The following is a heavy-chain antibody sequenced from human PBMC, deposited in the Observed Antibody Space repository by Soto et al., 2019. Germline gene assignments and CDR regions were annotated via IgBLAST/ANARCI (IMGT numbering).Heavy chain of an antibody. Sequence: PGGSLRLSCAASGFTVSSNYMNWVPRAPGKGLEWVSSISDSSSYIYYADSVKGRFTISRDNAKNSLYLQMNSLRAEDTAVYYCARYDSSGYYWPYYYYGMDVWGQGTTVTVSS. CDR3: ARYDSSGYYWPYYYYGMDV. J-gene: IGHJ6*02. D-gene: IGHD3-22*01. CDR1: GFTVSSNY. CDR2: ISDSSSYI. V-gene: IGHV3-21*01.